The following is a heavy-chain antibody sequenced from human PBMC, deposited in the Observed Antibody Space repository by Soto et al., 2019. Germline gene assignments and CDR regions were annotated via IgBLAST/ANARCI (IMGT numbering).Heavy chain of an antibody. D-gene: IGHD3-16*01. CDR1: GYTFTSYD. J-gene: IGHJ6*02. CDR3: ARDPGDPGPYGMDV. V-gene: IGHV1-8*01. Sequence: ASVKVSCKASGYTFTSYDINWVRQATGQGLEWMGWMNPNSGNTDYAQKFQGRVTITADESTSTAYMELSSLRSEDTATYYCARDPGDPGPYGMDVWGQGTTVTVSS. CDR2: MNPNSGNT.